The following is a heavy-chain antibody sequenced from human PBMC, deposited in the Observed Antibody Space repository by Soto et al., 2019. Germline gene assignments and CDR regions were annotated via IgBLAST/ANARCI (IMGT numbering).Heavy chain of an antibody. CDR2: ISYDGSNK. V-gene: IGHV3-30-3*01. Sequence: QVQLVESGGGVVQPGRSLRLSCAASGFTFSSYAMHWVRQAPGKGPEWVAVISYDGSNKYYADSVKGRFTISRDNSKNTLYLQMNSLRAEDTAVYYCASSRDSGTRSAFDYWGQGTLVTVSS. D-gene: IGHD6-19*01. CDR1: GFTFSSYA. J-gene: IGHJ4*02. CDR3: ASSRDSGTRSAFDY.